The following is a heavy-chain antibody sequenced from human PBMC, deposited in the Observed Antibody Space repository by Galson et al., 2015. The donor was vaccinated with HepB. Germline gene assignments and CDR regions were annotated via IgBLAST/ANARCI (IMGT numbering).Heavy chain of an antibody. D-gene: IGHD3-22*01. CDR1: GYIFTSYG. CDR2: ISGYNGDT. J-gene: IGHJ4*02. CDR3: ARDFNYDNSGYTSHIFDS. V-gene: IGHV1-18*01. Sequence: SVKVSCKASGYIFTSYGISWVRQAPGQGLEWMGWISGYNGDTEYGQRFQGRVTMTTDTSTNTAYMEMRSLGSDDTAIFYCARDFNYDNSGYTSHIFDSWGQGTLVTVSS.